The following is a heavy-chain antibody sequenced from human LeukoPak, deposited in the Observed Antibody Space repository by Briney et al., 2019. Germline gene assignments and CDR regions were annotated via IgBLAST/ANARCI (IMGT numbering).Heavy chain of an antibody. Sequence: GGSLRLSCAVSGFSFSNYDMNWVRQAPGKGLEWVSYIRRSGNSRYYADSVKGRFTISRDNAKNSLFLQMDSLRAEDTAVYYCARVGATVVRNFDNWGQGTLVIVSS. V-gene: IGHV3-48*03. CDR1: GFSFSNYD. D-gene: IGHD1-26*01. J-gene: IGHJ4*02. CDR2: IRRSGNSR. CDR3: ARVGATVVRNFDN.